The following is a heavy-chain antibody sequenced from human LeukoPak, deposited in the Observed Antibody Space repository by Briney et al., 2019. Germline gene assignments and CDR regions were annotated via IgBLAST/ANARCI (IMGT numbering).Heavy chain of an antibody. CDR2: IYHSGNT. J-gene: IGHJ4*02. Sequence: PSETLSLTCTVSGYSISSGYYWGWIRQPPGKGLEWIGNIYHSGNTYYNPSLKSRVTISVDTSKHQFSLKLSSVTAADTAVYYCARGRGFTDYWGQGTLVTVSS. CDR3: ARGRGFTDY. CDR1: GYSISSGYY. V-gene: IGHV4-38-2*02. D-gene: IGHD5-12*01.